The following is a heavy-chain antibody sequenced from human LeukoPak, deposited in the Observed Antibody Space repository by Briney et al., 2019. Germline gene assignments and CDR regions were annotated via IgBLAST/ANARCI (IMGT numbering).Heavy chain of an antibody. CDR3: ARDPDTTSGRDP. CDR2: ISIIDGNT. Sequence: ASVKVSCKAFGYTFTKYGISWVRQAPGQGLEWMGWISIIDGNTNYAQKLQGRVTMTTDTSTNTVYMELRSLRFDDTAVYYCARDPDTTSGRDPWGQGTLVTVSS. J-gene: IGHJ5*02. V-gene: IGHV1-18*01. D-gene: IGHD1-26*01. CDR1: GYTFTKYG.